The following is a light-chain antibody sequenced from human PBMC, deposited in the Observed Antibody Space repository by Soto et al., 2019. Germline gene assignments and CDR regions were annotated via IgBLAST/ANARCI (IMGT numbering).Light chain of an antibody. V-gene: IGKV1-39*01. CDR3: QQSYSTPWT. J-gene: IGKJ1*01. CDR1: QTISNY. CDR2: AAS. Sequence: DIQMTQSPSSLSASVGGRVTITCRASQTISNYLNWYQQKPGKAPKLLIYAASSLQSGVPSRFSGSGSGTDFTLTISSLQPEDFTTYYCQQSYSTPWTFGQGTKVEIK.